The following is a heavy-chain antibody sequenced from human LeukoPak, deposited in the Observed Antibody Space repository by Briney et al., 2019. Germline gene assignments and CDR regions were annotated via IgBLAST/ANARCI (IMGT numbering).Heavy chain of an antibody. CDR1: GGSFSGYY. J-gene: IGHJ5*02. D-gene: IGHD3-3*01. Sequence: PSETLSLTCAVYGGSFSGYYWSWIRQPPGKGLEWIGEINHSGSTNYNPSLKSRVTISVDTSKNQFSLKLSSVTAADTAVYYCARERAYYDFWSGYLNWFDPWGQGTLVTVSS. CDR3: ARERAYYDFWSGYLNWFDP. V-gene: IGHV4-34*01. CDR2: INHSGST.